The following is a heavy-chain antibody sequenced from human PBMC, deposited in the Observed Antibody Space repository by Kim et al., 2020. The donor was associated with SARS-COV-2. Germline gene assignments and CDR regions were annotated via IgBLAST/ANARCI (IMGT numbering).Heavy chain of an antibody. CDR3: ARSDNIVVVPAAIPAYGMDV. CDR1: GFTFSSYA. J-gene: IGHJ6*02. Sequence: GGSLRLSCAASGFTFSSYAMHWVRQAPGKGLEWVAVISYDGSNKYYADSVKGRFTISRDNSKNTLYLQMNSLRAEDTAVYYCARSDNIVVVPAAIPAYGMDVWGQGTTVTVSS. CDR2: ISYDGSNK. V-gene: IGHV3-30-3*01. D-gene: IGHD2-2*02.